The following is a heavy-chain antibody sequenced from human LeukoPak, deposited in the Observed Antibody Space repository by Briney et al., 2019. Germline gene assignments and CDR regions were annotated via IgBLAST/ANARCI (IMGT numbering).Heavy chain of an antibody. CDR1: GGSFSGYY. V-gene: IGHV4-34*11. Sequence: SETLPLTCAVYGGSFSGYYWSWVRQPPGKGLEWIGHIYDTGNTNYNPSLESRVTISVDTSKNQFSLRLTSVTAADTAVYFCARATPWLLPGYWGQGTLVTVSS. D-gene: IGHD3-22*01. J-gene: IGHJ4*02. CDR3: ARATPWLLPGY. CDR2: IYDTGNT.